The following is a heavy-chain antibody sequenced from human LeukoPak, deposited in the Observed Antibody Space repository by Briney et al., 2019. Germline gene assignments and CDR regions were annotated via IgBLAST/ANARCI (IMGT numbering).Heavy chain of an antibody. CDR2: IYYSGST. J-gene: IGHJ4*02. V-gene: IGHV4-39*01. D-gene: IGHD1-26*01. CDR1: GGSISSSSYY. CDR3: ARVRVGASFGDY. Sequence: SETLSLTCTVSGGSISSSSYYWGWIRQPPGKGLEWIGSIYYSGSTYYNPSLKSRVTISVDTSKNQFSLKLSSVTAADTAVYYCARVRVGASFGDYWGQGTLVTVSS.